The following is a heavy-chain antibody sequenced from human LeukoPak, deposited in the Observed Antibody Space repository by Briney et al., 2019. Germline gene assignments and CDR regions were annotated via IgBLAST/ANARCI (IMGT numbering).Heavy chain of an antibody. Sequence: GGSLRLSCAASGFTFSSYAMSWVRQAPGRGLEWVSSITGSDNRTYYADSVQGRFTISRDNSKNTLYLQMSSLRAEDAAVYHCARDSGSYLQPTDYWGQGTPVTVSS. CDR1: GFTFSSYA. D-gene: IGHD1-26*01. CDR3: ARDSGSYLQPTDY. J-gene: IGHJ4*02. CDR2: ITGSDNRT. V-gene: IGHV3-23*01.